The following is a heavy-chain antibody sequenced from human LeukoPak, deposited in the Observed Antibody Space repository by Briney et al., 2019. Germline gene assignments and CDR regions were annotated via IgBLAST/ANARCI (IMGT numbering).Heavy chain of an antibody. V-gene: IGHV3-48*03. CDR1: GFTFSSYE. D-gene: IGHD1-26*01. CDR2: ISSSGSTI. J-gene: IGHJ4*02. CDR3: AKGNSGSYSYYFDY. Sequence: GGSLRLSCAASGFTFSSYEMNWVRQAPGKGLEWVSYISSSGSTIYYADSVKGRFTISRDNSKNTLYLQMNSLRAEDTAVYYCAKGNSGSYSYYFDYWGQGTLVTVSS.